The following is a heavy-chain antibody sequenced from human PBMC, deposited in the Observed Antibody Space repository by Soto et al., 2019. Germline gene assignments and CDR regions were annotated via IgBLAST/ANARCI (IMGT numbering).Heavy chain of an antibody. D-gene: IGHD2-2*01. CDR2: TYYRSKWYN. J-gene: IGHJ5*02. V-gene: IGHV6-1*01. CDR3: ARDLVVPAAPDGDDWLDP. CDR1: GDSVSSNSAA. Sequence: SQTLSLTCAISGDSVSSNSAAWNWIRQSPSRGLEWLGRTYYRSKWYNDYAVSVKSRITINPDTSKNQFSLQLNSVTPEDTAVYYCARDLVVPAAPDGDDWLDPWGQGTLVTVYS.